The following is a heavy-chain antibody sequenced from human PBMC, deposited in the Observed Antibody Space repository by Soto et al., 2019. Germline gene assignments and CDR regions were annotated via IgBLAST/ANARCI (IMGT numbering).Heavy chain of an antibody. D-gene: IGHD6-6*01. CDR2: IIPIFGTA. J-gene: IGHJ6*02. V-gene: IGHV1-69*01. CDR1: GGTFSSYA. CDR3: ARNLIAAQLYYYYGMDV. Sequence: QVQLVQSGAEVKKPGSSLKVSCKASGGTFSSYAISWVRQAPGQGLEWMGGIIPIFGTANYAQKFQGRVTITADESTSTAYMELSSLRSEDTAVYYCARNLIAAQLYYYYGMDVWGQGTTVTVSS.